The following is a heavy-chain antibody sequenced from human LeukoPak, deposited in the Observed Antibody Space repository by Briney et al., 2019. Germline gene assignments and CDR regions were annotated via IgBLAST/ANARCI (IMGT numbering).Heavy chain of an antibody. Sequence: ASVKVSCKASGYTFTGYYMHWVRQAPGQGLEWMGWINPNNGNTNYAQKLQGRVTMTTDTSTSTAYMELRSLRSDDTAVYYCARDPGSRYGDYDDYWGQGTLVTVSS. J-gene: IGHJ4*02. D-gene: IGHD4-17*01. CDR2: INPNNGNT. CDR1: GYTFTGYY. V-gene: IGHV1-18*04. CDR3: ARDPGSRYGDYDDY.